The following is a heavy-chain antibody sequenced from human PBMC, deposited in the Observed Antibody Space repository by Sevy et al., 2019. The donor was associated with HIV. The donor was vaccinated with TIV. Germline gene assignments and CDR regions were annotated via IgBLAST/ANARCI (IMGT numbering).Heavy chain of an antibody. Sequence: GGSLRLSCAASGFSFSTYAMTWVRLAPGKGLEWVSDHSGSGSNTDNADSVKGRFTISRDNSKNTLYLQMNILRAEDTAVYYCAKEAPGYNYDSSGYFPSWGQGTLVTVSS. CDR1: GFSFSTYA. CDR2: HSGSGSNT. V-gene: IGHV3-23*01. CDR3: AKEAPGYNYDSSGYFPS. D-gene: IGHD3-22*01. J-gene: IGHJ4*02.